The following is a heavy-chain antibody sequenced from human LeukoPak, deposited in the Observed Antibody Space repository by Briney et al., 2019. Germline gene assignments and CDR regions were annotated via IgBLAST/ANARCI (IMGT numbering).Heavy chain of an antibody. Sequence: PSETLSLTCTVSGGSISSYYWSWIRQPPGKGLEWIGYIYYGGSTNYNPSLKSRVTISVDTSKNQFSLKLSSVTAADTAVYYCARLYYYGSGSYQFVFSPWGQGTLVTVSS. V-gene: IGHV4-59*01. CDR2: IYYGGST. D-gene: IGHD3-10*01. J-gene: IGHJ5*02. CDR1: GGSISSYY. CDR3: ARLYYYGSGSYQFVFSP.